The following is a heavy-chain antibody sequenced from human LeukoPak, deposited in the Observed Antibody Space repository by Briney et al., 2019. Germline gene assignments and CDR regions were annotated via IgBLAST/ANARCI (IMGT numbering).Heavy chain of an antibody. Sequence: GGSLRLSCAASGFTFASYAMSWVRQAPGKGLEWVSTTSGGDGRTYYSDSEKGRFTVSRDSSKNTLYLQMNSLRVEDTAVYYCAKGAAAVTGAFDIWGQGTMLTVSS. CDR3: AKGAAAVTGAFDI. CDR2: TSGGDGRT. D-gene: IGHD2-2*01. J-gene: IGHJ3*02. V-gene: IGHV3-23*01. CDR1: GFTFASYA.